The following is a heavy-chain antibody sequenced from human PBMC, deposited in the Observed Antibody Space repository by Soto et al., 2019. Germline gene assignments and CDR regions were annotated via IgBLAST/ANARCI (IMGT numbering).Heavy chain of an antibody. D-gene: IGHD6-13*01. CDR1: GFTCSSYG. V-gene: IGHV3-30*18. CDR2: ISYDGSNK. Sequence: GGFLRLSCAASGFTCSSYGVHWIRQAQGKGLEWVAVISYDGSNKYYADSVKGRFTISRDNSKNTLYLQMNSLRAEDTAVYYCAKALVARAANLRLYYYYYGMDVWGQGTTVTVSS. CDR3: AKALVARAANLRLYYYYYGMDV. J-gene: IGHJ6*02.